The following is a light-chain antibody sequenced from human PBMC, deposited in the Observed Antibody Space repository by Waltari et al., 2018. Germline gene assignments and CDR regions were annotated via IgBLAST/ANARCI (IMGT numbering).Light chain of an antibody. V-gene: IGKV4-1*01. J-gene: IGKJ1*01. CDR2: WAS. CDR3: QQHYTTPWT. CDR1: QTVLYRANNKNY. Sequence: DIVMTQSPDSLAVSLGERATINCKSSQTVLYRANNKNYLTWYQHKPGQSPKLLISWASIRESGVPDRVTGSGSGTDFTLTISSLQAEDVAVYYCQQHYTTPWTFGQGTKVEIK.